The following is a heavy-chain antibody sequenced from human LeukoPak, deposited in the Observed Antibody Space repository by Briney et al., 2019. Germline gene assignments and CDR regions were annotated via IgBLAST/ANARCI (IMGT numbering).Heavy chain of an antibody. CDR3: ARAGYDY. D-gene: IGHD5-12*01. CDR1: GFPFDDYG. Sequence: SXRLXCVASGFPFDDYGMFWVRQSPGXGLEWVSSISWNSGIIDYADSVKGRFTISRDNAKNSLYLQMNSLRAEDTAVYYCARAGYDYWGQGTLVTVSS. V-gene: IGHV3-9*01. CDR2: ISWNSGII. J-gene: IGHJ4*02.